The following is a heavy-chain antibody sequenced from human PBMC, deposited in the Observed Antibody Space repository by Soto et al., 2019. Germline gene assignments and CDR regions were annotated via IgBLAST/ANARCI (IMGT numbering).Heavy chain of an antibody. D-gene: IGHD6-19*01. CDR1: GFTFDDYT. CDR3: ARKSDDSTGWYDY. J-gene: IGHJ4*02. Sequence: EVQLVDSGGGVVRPGGSLRLSCSASGFTFDDYTMTWVRQVPGKGLEWVAVINWNGDTTTYADSVRGRFTIFRDNAKNSLFLQMNSLRAEDTGFYYCARKSDDSTGWYDYWGQGTLVTVSS. CDR2: INWNGDTT. V-gene: IGHV3-20*04.